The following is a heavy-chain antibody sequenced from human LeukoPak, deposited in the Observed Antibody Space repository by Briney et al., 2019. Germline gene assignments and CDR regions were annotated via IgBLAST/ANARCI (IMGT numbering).Heavy chain of an antibody. CDR2: IYYSGIT. Sequence: PSETLSLTCTVSGSSISSYYWSWIRQPPGKGLEWIGYIYYSGITNYNPSLKSRVTISVDTSKNQFSLKLSSVTAADTAVYYCARGPRDCSGGSCYPAEYFQHWGQGTLVTVSS. J-gene: IGHJ1*01. V-gene: IGHV4-59*01. CDR1: GSSISSYY. D-gene: IGHD2-15*01. CDR3: ARGPRDCSGGSCYPAEYFQH.